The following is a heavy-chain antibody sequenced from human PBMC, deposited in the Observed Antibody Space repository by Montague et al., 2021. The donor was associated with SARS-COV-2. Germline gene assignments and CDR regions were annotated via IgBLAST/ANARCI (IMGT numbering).Heavy chain of an antibody. Sequence: SLRLSCAASGFTFSSNYMNWVRQAPGKGLEWVSVIYSGGSTFYAHSVKGRFTISRHNSKNTLYLQMNSLRAEDTAVYYCARDLDVSGGMDVWGQGTTVTVSS. J-gene: IGHJ6*02. CDR2: IYSGGST. CDR3: ARDLDVSGGMDV. D-gene: IGHD3/OR15-3a*01. CDR1: GFTFSSNY. V-gene: IGHV3-53*04.